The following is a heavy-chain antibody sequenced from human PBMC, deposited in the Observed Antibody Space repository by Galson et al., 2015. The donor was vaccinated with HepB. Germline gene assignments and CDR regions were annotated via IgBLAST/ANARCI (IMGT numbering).Heavy chain of an antibody. Sequence: SLRLSCAASGFTFGTHAMHWVRQAPGKGLEWVAVISYDGNNNYYVDSVKGRFTISRDNSQNTLFLQMNSLRTEDTAIYYCAKVQGDYYYDTSGLDALDIWGQGTMVTVSS. CDR3: AKVQGDYYYDTSGLDALDI. V-gene: IGHV3-30*18. CDR1: GFTFGTHA. D-gene: IGHD3-22*01. CDR2: ISYDGNNN. J-gene: IGHJ3*02.